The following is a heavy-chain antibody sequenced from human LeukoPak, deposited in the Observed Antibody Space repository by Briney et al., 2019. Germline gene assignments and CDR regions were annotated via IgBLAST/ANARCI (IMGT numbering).Heavy chain of an antibody. CDR2: IDSTGGHT. D-gene: IGHD2-2*01. Sequence: GGSLRLSCAASGFTFRNYAMSWVRQAPGKGLEWVSGIDSTGGHTYHADSVKGRFTISRDNSKNTLDLQMNSLRAEDTAVYYCAKLLVVPAARDAFDIWGQGTMVTVSS. J-gene: IGHJ3*02. CDR1: GFTFRNYA. V-gene: IGHV3-23*01. CDR3: AKLLVVPAARDAFDI.